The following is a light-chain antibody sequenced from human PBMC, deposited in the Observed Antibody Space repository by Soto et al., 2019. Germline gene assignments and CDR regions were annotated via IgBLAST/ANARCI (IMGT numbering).Light chain of an antibody. J-gene: IGLJ2*01. CDR1: SSDVGGYNY. CDR3: SAYAGSSTWV. Sequence: QSVPTQPPSASGSPGQSVTFSCTGTSSDVGGYNYVSWYQQYPGKAPKLMIYEVYKRPSGVPDRFSGSKSGNTASLTVSGRQPEDEADYYCSAYAGSSTWVFGGGTKLTVL. CDR2: EVY. V-gene: IGLV2-8*01.